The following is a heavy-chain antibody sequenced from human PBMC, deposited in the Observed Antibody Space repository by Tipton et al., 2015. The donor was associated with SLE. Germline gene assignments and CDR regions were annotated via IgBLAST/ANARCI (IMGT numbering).Heavy chain of an antibody. CDR2: IYYSGST. V-gene: IGHV4-59*11. Sequence: TLSLTCTVSGDSIRRHFWSWIRQPPGKGLEWIGYIYYSGSTKYNPSLKSRVTISLDTSKNQFSLKLSSVTAADTAVYYCARGSYDSSGYHNWEFDYWGQGTLVTVSS. J-gene: IGHJ4*02. CDR3: ARGSYDSSGYHNWEFDY. D-gene: IGHD3-22*01. CDR1: GDSIRRHF.